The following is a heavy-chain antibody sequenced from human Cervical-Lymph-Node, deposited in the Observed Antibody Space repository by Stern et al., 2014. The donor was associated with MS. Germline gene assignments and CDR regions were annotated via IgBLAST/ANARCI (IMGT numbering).Heavy chain of an antibody. Sequence: QVTLRESGPALVKPTKSLTLTCAFSGFSLSTTGMCMSWIRQPPGKALEWLALIDWDGDKFYSTSLKTRLTISKDTSKNQVVLTMTNMDPVDTATYYCARSSSGWGLFDYGGQGTLVTVSS. CDR2: IDWDGDK. J-gene: IGHJ4*02. CDR1: GFSLSTTGMC. CDR3: ARSSSGWGLFDY. D-gene: IGHD6-19*01. V-gene: IGHV2-70*13.